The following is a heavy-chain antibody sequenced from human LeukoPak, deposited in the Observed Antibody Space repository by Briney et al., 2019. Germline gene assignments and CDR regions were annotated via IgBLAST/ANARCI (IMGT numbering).Heavy chain of an antibody. CDR2: INSDGSST. J-gene: IGHJ4*02. V-gene: IGHV3-74*01. CDR1: GFTFSNYW. CDR3: ARDYYGSD. D-gene: IGHD3-10*01. Sequence: PGGSLRLSCAASGFTFSNYWMHWVRQAPGKGPVWVSRINSDGSSTTHADSVRGRFTISRDNAKNTLYLQMNTLRAEDTAVYYCARDYYGSDWGQGTLVTVSS.